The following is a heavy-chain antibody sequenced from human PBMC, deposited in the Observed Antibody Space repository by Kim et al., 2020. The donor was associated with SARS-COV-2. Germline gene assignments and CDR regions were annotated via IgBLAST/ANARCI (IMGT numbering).Heavy chain of an antibody. J-gene: IGHJ2*01. CDR3: ARGGTTVTPDWVPNWYFDL. V-gene: IGHV4-30-2*01. Sequence: SETLSLTCAVSGGSISSGGYSWSWIRQPPGKGLEWIGYIYHSGSTYYNPSLKSRVTISVDRSKNQFSLKLSSVTAADTAVYYCARGGTTVTPDWVPNWYFDLWGRGTLVTVSS. CDR1: GGSISSGGYS. CDR2: IYHSGST. D-gene: IGHD4-17*01.